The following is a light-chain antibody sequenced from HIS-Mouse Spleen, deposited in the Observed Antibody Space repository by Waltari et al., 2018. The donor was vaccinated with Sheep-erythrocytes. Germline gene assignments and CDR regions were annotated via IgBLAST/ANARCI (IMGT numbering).Light chain of an antibody. CDR1: QSVSSY. Sequence: EIVLTQSPATLSLSPGERATLSCRASQSVSSYLAWYQQKPGQAPRLLIHAASNRATGIPARFSCSAAGTDFTLTISSLEPEDFAVYYCQQRSNWYTFGQGTKLEIK. CDR3: QQRSNWYT. J-gene: IGKJ2*01. V-gene: IGKV3-11*01. CDR2: AAS.